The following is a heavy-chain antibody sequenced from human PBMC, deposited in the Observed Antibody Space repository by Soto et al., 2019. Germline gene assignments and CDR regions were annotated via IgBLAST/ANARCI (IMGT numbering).Heavy chain of an antibody. J-gene: IGHJ4*02. Sequence: SETLSLTCTVSGGSISSYYWSWIRQPPGKGLEWIGYIYYSGSTNYNPSLKSRVTISVDTSKNQFSLKLTSVTAADTAVYYCARHNYGSGSTYFDYWGQGTLVTVSS. D-gene: IGHD3-10*01. CDR3: ARHNYGSGSTYFDY. V-gene: IGHV4-59*08. CDR2: IYYSGST. CDR1: GGSISSYY.